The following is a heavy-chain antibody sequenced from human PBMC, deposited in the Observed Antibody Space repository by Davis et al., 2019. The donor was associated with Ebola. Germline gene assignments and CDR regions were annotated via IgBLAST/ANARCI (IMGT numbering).Heavy chain of an antibody. D-gene: IGHD2-2*01. V-gene: IGHV1-58*01. CDR3: HATGYCSSTSCYGVWLNFDY. Sequence: SVKVSCKASGFTFTSSAVQWVRQARGQRLEWIGWIVVGSGNTNYAQKFQERVTITRDMSTSTAYMELSSLRSEDTAVYYCHATGYCSSTSCYGVWLNFDYWGQGTLVTVSS. CDR2: IVVGSGNT. CDR1: GFTFTSSA. J-gene: IGHJ4*02.